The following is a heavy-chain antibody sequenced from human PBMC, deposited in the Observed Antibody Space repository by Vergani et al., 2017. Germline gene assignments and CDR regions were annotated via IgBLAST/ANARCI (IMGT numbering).Heavy chain of an antibody. D-gene: IGHD3-16*02. CDR2: ISYNGSNK. Sequence: QVQLVESGGGVVQPGRSLRLSCAASGFTFSSYAMHWVRQAPGKGLEWVAVISYNGSNKYYADSVKGRFTISRDNSKNTLYLQMNSLRAEDTAVYYCARHYIEDYIWGSYPREPTYFDYWGQGTLVTVSS. J-gene: IGHJ4*02. CDR1: GFTFSSYA. CDR3: ARHYIEDYIWGSYPREPTYFDY. V-gene: IGHV3-30-3*01.